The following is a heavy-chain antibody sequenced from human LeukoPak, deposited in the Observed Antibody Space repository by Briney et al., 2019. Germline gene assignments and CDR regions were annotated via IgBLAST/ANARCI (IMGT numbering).Heavy chain of an antibody. J-gene: IGHJ2*01. Sequence: GGSLRLSCAASGVTLSSYAMSWARQAPGKGLEWVSGISSSGSGGNTYYADSVKGRFTISRDSSKNTLFLHMNTLRAEDTAIYYCAKDRTVGASYWCFDLWGRGTLVTVSS. CDR3: AKDRTVGASYWCFDL. CDR2: ISSSGSGGNT. V-gene: IGHV3-23*01. CDR1: GVTLSSYA. D-gene: IGHD1-26*01.